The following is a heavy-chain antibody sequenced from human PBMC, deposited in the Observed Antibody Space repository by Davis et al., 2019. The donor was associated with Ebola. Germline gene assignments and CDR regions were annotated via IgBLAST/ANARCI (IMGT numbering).Heavy chain of an antibody. J-gene: IGHJ4*02. V-gene: IGHV3-23*01. Sequence: GGSLRLSCAASGFTFTNYAMSWVRQAPGMGLEWVSAITTSGRTTGYADSVRGRFSVSRDDSKNTLFLQLNSLRDEDTAVYYCAKETAAIPTRTDYWGQGTLVTVSS. CDR2: ITTSGRTT. CDR3: AKETAAIPTRTDY. CDR1: GFTFTNYA. D-gene: IGHD2-2*01.